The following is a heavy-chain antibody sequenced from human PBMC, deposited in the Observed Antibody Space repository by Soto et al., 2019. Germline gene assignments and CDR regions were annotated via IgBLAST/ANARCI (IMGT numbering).Heavy chain of an antibody. CDR1: GGSIRESGLY. V-gene: IGHV4-39*01. CDR2: IFVSGRT. Sequence: QMQLQESGPGLVKPSETLSLTCTVSGGSIRESGLYWGWIRQSPGKGLEWIGSIFVSGRTHYNPSLTSRVSISIDASKNQFSLNVISVTAADTGVYYCARSLMDVWGKGTTVTVSS. CDR3: ARSLMDV. J-gene: IGHJ6*03.